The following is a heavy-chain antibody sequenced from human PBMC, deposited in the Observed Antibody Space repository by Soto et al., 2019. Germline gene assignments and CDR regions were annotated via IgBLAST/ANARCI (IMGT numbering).Heavy chain of an antibody. Sequence: SETLSLTCAVYGGSFSGYYWSWIRQPPGKGLEWIGEINHSGSTNYNPSLKSRVTISVDTSKNQFSLKLSSVTAADTAVYYCGKGNGVVFGSGYSNWLDPGGKEPRVPVSS. CDR3: GKGNGVVFGSGYSNWLDP. CDR2: INHSGST. CDR1: GGSFSGYY. J-gene: IGHJ5*02. D-gene: IGHD3-3*01. V-gene: IGHV4-34*01.